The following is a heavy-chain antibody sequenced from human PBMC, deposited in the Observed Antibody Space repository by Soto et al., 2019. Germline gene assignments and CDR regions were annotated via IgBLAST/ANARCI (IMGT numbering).Heavy chain of an antibody. CDR2: INLDGGET. CDR3: VRGGATFDM. Sequence: GSLRLSCVASGFTFSNSWMSWVRQAPGRGLEWVANINLDGGETHYVDSVKGRLTISRDDAKNSLFLDMSSLRAEDTAVYFCVRGGATFDMWGQGTMVTVSS. CDR1: GFTFSNSW. V-gene: IGHV3-7*01. D-gene: IGHD1-26*01. J-gene: IGHJ3*02.